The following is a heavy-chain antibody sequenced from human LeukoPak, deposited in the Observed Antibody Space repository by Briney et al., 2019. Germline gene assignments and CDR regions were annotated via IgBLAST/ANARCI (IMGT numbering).Heavy chain of an antibody. Sequence: GGSLRLSCAASGFTFDDYAMHWVRQAPVKGLEWVSGISWNSGSIGYADSVKGRFTISRDNAKNSLYLQMNSLRAEDTALYYCAKATGDYYDSSGYYYFDYWGQGTLVTVSS. CDR3: AKATGDYYDSSGYYYFDY. CDR1: GFTFDDYA. CDR2: ISWNSGSI. V-gene: IGHV3-9*01. D-gene: IGHD3-22*01. J-gene: IGHJ4*02.